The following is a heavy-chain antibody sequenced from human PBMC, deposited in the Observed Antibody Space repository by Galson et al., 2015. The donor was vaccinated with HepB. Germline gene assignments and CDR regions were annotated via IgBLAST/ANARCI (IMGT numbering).Heavy chain of an antibody. D-gene: IGHD3-22*01. CDR1: GGSFSGSY. CDR2: INHSGST. V-gene: IGHV4-34*01. CDR3: ARAQRYDSSGYYLDY. J-gene: IGHJ4*02. Sequence: SETLSLTCAVYGGSFSGSYWSWIRQPPWKGLEWIGEINHSGSTNYNPSLKSRVTISVDTSKNQFSLKLSSVTAADTAVYYCARAQRYDSSGYYLDYWGQGTLVTVSS.